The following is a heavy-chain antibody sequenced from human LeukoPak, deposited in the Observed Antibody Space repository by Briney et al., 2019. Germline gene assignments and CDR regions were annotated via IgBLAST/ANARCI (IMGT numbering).Heavy chain of an antibody. D-gene: IGHD1-14*01. CDR2: IYSGGST. J-gene: IGHJ4*02. CDR3: ARDTGFVDY. CDR1: GFTVSSNY. Sequence: GGSLRLSCAASGFTVSSNYVSWVRQASGKGLEWASIIYSGGSTYYADSVKGRFTISRDNSKNTLYLQMNSLRAEDTAVYYCARDTGFVDYWGQGTLVTVSS. V-gene: IGHV3-66*01.